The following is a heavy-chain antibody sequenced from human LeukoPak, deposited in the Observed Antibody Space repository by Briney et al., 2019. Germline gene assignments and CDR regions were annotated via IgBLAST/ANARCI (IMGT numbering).Heavy chain of an antibody. CDR1: GGTFSSYA. Sequence: ASVKVSCKASGGTFSSYAISWVRQAPGQGLEWMGGIIPIFGTANYAQKFQGRVTITADKSTSTAYMELSSLRSEDTAVYYCARGLRRADPYNWFDPWGQGTLVTVSS. CDR3: ARGLRRADPYNWFDP. J-gene: IGHJ5*02. CDR2: IIPIFGTA. V-gene: IGHV1-69*06. D-gene: IGHD6-19*01.